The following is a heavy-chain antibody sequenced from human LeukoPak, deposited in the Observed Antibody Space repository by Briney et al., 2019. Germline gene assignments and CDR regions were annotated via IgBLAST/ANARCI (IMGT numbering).Heavy chain of an antibody. V-gene: IGHV1-18*01. CDR2: ISAYNGNT. CDR1: GYTFTSYG. CDR3: ARQSSVGATGDFDY. J-gene: IGHJ4*02. Sequence: ASVKVSCKASGYTFTSYGISWVRQAPGQGLEWTGWISAYNGNTNYAQKVQGTVIMTTDTSTSTAYMELRSLRSDDTAVYYCARQSSVGATGDFDYWGQGTLVTVSS. D-gene: IGHD1-26*01.